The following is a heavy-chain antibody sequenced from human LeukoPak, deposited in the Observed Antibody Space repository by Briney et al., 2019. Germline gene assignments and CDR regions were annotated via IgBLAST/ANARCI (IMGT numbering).Heavy chain of an antibody. CDR1: GYTFTSYA. D-gene: IGHD6-13*01. V-gene: IGHV7-4-1*02. CDR2: INTSTGNP. J-gene: IGHJ4*02. CDR3: ARSAAAAGTNFDY. Sequence: ASVKVSCKASGYTFTSYAMNWVRQDPGQGLEWMGWINTSTGNPTYAQGFTGRFVFSLDTSVSTAYLQISSLKAEDTAVYYCARSAAAAGTNFDYWGQGTLVTVSS.